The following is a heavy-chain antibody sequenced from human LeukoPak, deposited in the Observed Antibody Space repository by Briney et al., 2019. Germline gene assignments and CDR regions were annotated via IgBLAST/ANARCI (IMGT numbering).Heavy chain of an antibody. J-gene: IGHJ6*03. CDR1: GFSFSTYD. Sequence: GGSLRLSCAASGFSFSTYDMNWVRQAPGKELAWVSYTTSTGRTKYYADSVKGRFTISRDNAKHSLYLQMNSLRVEDTAVYYCARLPDPYYNYYMDVWGKGTTVTVSS. V-gene: IGHV3-48*03. CDR2: TTSTGRTK. CDR3: ARLPDPYYNYYMDV.